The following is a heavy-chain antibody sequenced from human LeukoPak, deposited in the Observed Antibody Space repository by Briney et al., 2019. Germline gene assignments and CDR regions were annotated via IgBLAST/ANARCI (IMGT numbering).Heavy chain of an antibody. CDR3: AKDQKGSSKPRTASENWFDP. D-gene: IGHD6-19*01. V-gene: IGHV3-23*01. J-gene: IGHJ5*02. CDR2: ISGSGGST. CDR1: GFTFSSYA. Sequence: PGGSLRLSCAASGFTFSSYAMSWVRQAPGKGLEWVSAISGSGGSTYYADSVKGRFTISRDNSKNTLYLQMNSLRAEDTAVYYCAKDQKGSSKPRTASENWFDPWGQGTLVTVSS.